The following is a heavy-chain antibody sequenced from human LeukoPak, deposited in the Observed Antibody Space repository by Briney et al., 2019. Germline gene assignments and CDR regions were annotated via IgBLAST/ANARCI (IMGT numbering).Heavy chain of an antibody. Sequence: SETLSLTCAVSGGSISSGGYSWGWIRQPPGKGLEWIGYIYHSGSTYYNPSLKGRVTISVDRSKNQFSLKLSSVTAADTAVYYCARVMVTAASLAFDIWGQGTMVTVSS. CDR3: ARVMVTAASLAFDI. CDR1: GGSISSGGYS. V-gene: IGHV4-30-2*01. J-gene: IGHJ3*02. D-gene: IGHD2-2*01. CDR2: IYHSGST.